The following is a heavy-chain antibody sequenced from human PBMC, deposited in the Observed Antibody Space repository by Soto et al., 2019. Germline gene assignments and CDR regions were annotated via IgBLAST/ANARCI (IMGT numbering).Heavy chain of an antibody. CDR3: ARSRGGYFDY. V-gene: IGHV4-59*01. Sequence: QVQLQESGPGLVKPSETLSLTCTVSGVSISSYYWSWIRQPPGKGLEWIGYIYYSGSTNYNPSLKSRVTISVDTSKNQFSLKLSSVTAAETAVYYCARSRGGYFDYWGQGTLVTVSS. CDR2: IYYSGST. J-gene: IGHJ4*02. CDR1: GVSISSYY. D-gene: IGHD3-16*01.